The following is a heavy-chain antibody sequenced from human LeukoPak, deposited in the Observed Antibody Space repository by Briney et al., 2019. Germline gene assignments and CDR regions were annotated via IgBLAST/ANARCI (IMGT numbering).Heavy chain of an antibody. D-gene: IGHD3-22*01. CDR1: GGSFSGYY. CDR3: ARVAKYYYESTGYHRYYFDS. J-gene: IGHJ4*02. Sequence: SETLSLTCGVYGGSFSGYYWSWIPQPPGKGLEWIGEFNDSGTINSNPSLKSRVTISGATSKKQISLKVTSVTAADTAVYYCARVAKYYYESTGYHRYYFDSWGQGTLVTVSS. CDR2: FNDSGTI. V-gene: IGHV4-34*01.